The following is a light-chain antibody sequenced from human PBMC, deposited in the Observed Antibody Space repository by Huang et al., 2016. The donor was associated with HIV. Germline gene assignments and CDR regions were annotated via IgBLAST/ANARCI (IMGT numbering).Light chain of an antibody. J-gene: IGKJ2*02. CDR3: QQYYSTPCT. V-gene: IGKV4-1*01. Sequence: DIVMTQSPDSLAVSLGERATINCKSSQRVLYSSNNKNYLAWYQQKPVQPPKLLIYWASTRESGVPDRFSGRGSGTDFTLTISSLQAEDVAVYYCQQYYSTPCTFGQGTKLEIK. CDR1: QRVLYSSNNKNY. CDR2: WAS.